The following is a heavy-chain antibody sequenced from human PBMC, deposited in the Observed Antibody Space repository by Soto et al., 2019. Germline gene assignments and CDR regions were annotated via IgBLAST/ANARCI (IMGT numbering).Heavy chain of an antibody. V-gene: IGHV3-53*01. J-gene: IGHJ3*01. CDR2: LYDVDGS. D-gene: IGHD1-1*01. CDR3: ATWHEREHAYDV. CDR1: GLTISGKKY. Sequence: GGSLRLSCAAFGLTISGKKYVAWVRQAPGKGLEWVSGLYDVDGSFYADSVRGRFTTSSDSSKTTVYLQMNDLRPDDTAVYYCATWHEREHAYDVWGQGTTVTVSS.